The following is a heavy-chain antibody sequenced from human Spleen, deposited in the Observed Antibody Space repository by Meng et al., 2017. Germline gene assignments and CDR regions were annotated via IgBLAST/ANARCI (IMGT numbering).Heavy chain of an antibody. J-gene: IGHJ4*02. D-gene: IGHD1-26*01. CDR2: INPSSGGK. CDR3: AREMIVGGIHRDYFDY. CDR1: GYTFTSYG. V-gene: IGHV1-2*02. Sequence: ASVKVSCKASGYTFTSYGISWVRQAPGQGLEWMGWINPSSGGKTYVQKFQDRVTMTRDTSISTAYMELRSLRSDDTAVYFCAREMIVGGIHRDYFDYWGQGSLVTVSS.